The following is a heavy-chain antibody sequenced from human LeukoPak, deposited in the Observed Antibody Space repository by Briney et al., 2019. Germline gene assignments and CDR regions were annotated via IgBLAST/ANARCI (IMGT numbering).Heavy chain of an antibody. CDR2: ISWDGGST. V-gene: IGHV3-43D*03. Sequence: GGSLRLSCAASGFTFDDYTMYWVRQAPGKGLEWVSLISWDGGSTYYADSVKGRFTISRDNSKNSLYLQMNSLRAEDTALYYCAKDIRGSTSWYGLAYWGQGALVTVSS. CDR3: AKDIRGSTSWYGLAY. J-gene: IGHJ4*02. CDR1: GFTFDDYT. D-gene: IGHD6-13*01.